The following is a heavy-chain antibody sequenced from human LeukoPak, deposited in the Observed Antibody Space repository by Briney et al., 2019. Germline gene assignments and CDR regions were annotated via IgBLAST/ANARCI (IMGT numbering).Heavy chain of an antibody. V-gene: IGHV3-23*01. CDR3: AKIIAVTESYWYGMDV. Sequence: GGSLSLSCAASGFTFSSYTMTWARLAPGKGLEWVSGISGSGAITDYVDSVRGRFTISRDNSKNTVYLQMHSLRTEDMAVYYCAKIIAVTESYWYGMDVWGQGTTVTVSS. J-gene: IGHJ6*02. CDR1: GFTFSSYT. D-gene: IGHD4-17*01. CDR2: ISGSGAIT.